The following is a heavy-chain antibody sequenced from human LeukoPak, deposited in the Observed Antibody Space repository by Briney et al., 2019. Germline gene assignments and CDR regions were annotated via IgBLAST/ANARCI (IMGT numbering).Heavy chain of an antibody. V-gene: IGHV3-48*02. CDR1: GFTFSNYN. Sequence: GGSLRLSCAASGFTFSNYNMTWFRQAPGKGLKWLSYISSSGAIIYYADSEKGRFTISRDNAQKSLYLQMNSLRDEDTAVYYCARGWYSTSWVFDYWGQGALVSVSS. CDR2: ISSSGAII. CDR3: ARGWYSTSWVFDY. J-gene: IGHJ4*02. D-gene: IGHD6-13*01.